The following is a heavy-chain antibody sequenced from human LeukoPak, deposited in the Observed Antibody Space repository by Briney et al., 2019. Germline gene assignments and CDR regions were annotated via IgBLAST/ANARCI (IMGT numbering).Heavy chain of an antibody. Sequence: GGSPRLSCAASGFTFSSYWMSWVRQAPGKGLEWVANIKHDGIEKHYVDSVKGRFTVSRDNAKNSLYLQMNSLRAEDAAVYYCAKGAYGDYVYAFDYWGQGTLVTVSS. CDR2: IKHDGIEK. CDR1: GFTFSSYW. D-gene: IGHD4-17*01. CDR3: AKGAYGDYVYAFDY. V-gene: IGHV3-7*03. J-gene: IGHJ4*02.